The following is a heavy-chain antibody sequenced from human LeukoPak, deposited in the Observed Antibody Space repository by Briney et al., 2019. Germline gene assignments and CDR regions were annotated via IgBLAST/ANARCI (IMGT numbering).Heavy chain of an antibody. CDR3: STLTSRGLSDS. CDR2: IRSKADGETI. Sequence: SGGSLRLSCAASGFTFTNAWMNWVRQAPGKGLEWVGRIRSKADGETIDYAAPVKGRFTFSRDDSKNMLYLQMNSLKSEDTAVYYCSTLTSRGLSDSWGQGTLVTVSS. J-gene: IGHJ4*02. CDR1: GFTFTNAW. V-gene: IGHV3-15*07. D-gene: IGHD1-20*01.